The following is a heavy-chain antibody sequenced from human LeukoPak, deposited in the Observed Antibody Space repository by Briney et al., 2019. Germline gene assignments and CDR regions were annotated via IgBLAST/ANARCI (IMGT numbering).Heavy chain of an antibody. Sequence: GGSLRLSCAASGFTFSSYAMSWVRQAPGKGLEWVSGISGSGGSTDYADSVKGRFTIPRDNSKNTLYLQMNSLRAEDTAVYYCARGGGYSYGPGYGMDVWGQGTTVTVSS. CDR1: GFTFSSYA. CDR2: ISGSGGST. CDR3: ARGGGYSYGPGYGMDV. J-gene: IGHJ6*02. V-gene: IGHV3-23*01. D-gene: IGHD5-18*01.